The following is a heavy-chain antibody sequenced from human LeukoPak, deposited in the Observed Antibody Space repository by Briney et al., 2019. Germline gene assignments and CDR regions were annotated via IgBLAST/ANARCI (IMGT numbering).Heavy chain of an antibody. V-gene: IGHV4-34*01. CDR3: ARGTHRYYYYYGMDV. J-gene: IGHJ6*02. Sequence: SETLSLTCAVYGGSFSGYYWSWIRQPPGKGLEWIGEINHSGSTNYNPSLKSRVTISVDTSKNQFSLKLSSVTAADTAVYYCARGTHRYYYYYGMDVWGQGTTVTVSS. CDR1: GGSFSGYY. CDR2: INHSGST.